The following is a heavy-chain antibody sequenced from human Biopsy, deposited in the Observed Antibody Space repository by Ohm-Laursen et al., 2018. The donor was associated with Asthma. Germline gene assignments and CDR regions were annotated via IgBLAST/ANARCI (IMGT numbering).Heavy chain of an antibody. D-gene: IGHD3-3*01. V-gene: IGHV3-30*18. CDR1: GFSFNSYG. J-gene: IGHJ3*02. CDR3: AKERYYDFWSGYPI. CDR2: MSFDGRQT. Sequence: SLRLSCTASGFSFNSYGMHWVRQAPGKGLEWVAVMSFDGRQTYYADSVKGRSTISRDNSKNTLYLQMNSLRAEDTAVYYCAKERYYDFWSGYPIRGQGTMVTVSS.